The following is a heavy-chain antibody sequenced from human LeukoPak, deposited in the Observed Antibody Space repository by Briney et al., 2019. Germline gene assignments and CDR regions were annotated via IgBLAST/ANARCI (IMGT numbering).Heavy chain of an antibody. J-gene: IGHJ4*02. Sequence: PGGSLRLSCAASGFTFSSYSMNWVRQAPGKGLEWVSSISSSSSYIYYADSVKGRFTISRDNSKNSLYLQMNSLRTEDTALYYCARDAYGYRYGYVGYWGQGTLVTVSS. D-gene: IGHD5-18*01. CDR2: ISSSSSYI. CDR3: ARDAYGYRYGYVGY. V-gene: IGHV3-21*04. CDR1: GFTFSSYS.